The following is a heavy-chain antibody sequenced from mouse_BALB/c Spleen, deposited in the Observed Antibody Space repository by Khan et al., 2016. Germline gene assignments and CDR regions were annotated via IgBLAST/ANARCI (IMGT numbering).Heavy chain of an antibody. J-gene: IGHJ4*01. V-gene: IGHV5-6-5*01. Sequence: EVELVESGGGLVKPGGSLKLSCAASGFTFSSYVMSWVRQTPEKRLEWVASISTGGDMYYPDSVKCRFTISRDNARNIQCRQMASLRSEYTAMYYCERGDYDNGSYYSMDYWGHGTSVTVSS. CDR3: ERGDYDNGSYYSMDY. CDR2: ISTGGDM. D-gene: IGHD2-4*01. CDR1: GFTFSSYV.